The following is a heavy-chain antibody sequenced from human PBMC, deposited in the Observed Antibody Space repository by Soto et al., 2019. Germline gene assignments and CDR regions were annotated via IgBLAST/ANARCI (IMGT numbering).Heavy chain of an antibody. Sequence: KPSETLSLTCTVSGGSISSYYWSWIRQPPGKGLEWIGYIYYSGSTNYNPSLKSRVTISVDTSKNQFSLKLSSVTAADTAVYYCATSYGGNGPIEIWGQGTMVTVSS. CDR1: GGSISSYY. V-gene: IGHV4-59*01. CDR2: IYYSGST. CDR3: ATSYGGNGPIEI. D-gene: IGHD2-15*01. J-gene: IGHJ3*02.